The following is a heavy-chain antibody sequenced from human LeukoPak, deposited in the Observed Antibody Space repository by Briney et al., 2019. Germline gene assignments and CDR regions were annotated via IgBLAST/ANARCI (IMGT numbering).Heavy chain of an antibody. V-gene: IGHV1-2*02. CDR3: ARDHDFGPDY. CDR2: IKPDTGAT. Sequence: GASVKVSCKASGYTFTSYYMHWLRQAPGQGLEWMGWIKPDTGATNFAQKFHGRLTMTTDTSISTGYMELRSLTSDDTAMYYCARDHDFGPDYWGQGTLVTVS. CDR1: GYTFTSYY. J-gene: IGHJ4*02. D-gene: IGHD4/OR15-4a*01.